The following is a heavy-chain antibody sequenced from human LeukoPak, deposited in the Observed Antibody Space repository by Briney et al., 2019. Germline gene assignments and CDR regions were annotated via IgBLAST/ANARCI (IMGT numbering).Heavy chain of an antibody. Sequence: SETLSLTCAVYGGSFSGYYWSWIRQPPGKGLEWIGDINHSGSTNYNPSLKSRVTISVDTSKNQFSLKLSSVTAADTAVYYCARAPSSGYYYYYYYYMDVWGKGTTVTVSS. CDR2: INHSGST. CDR1: GGSFSGYY. V-gene: IGHV4-34*01. D-gene: IGHD3-22*01. CDR3: ARAPSSGYYYYYYYYMDV. J-gene: IGHJ6*03.